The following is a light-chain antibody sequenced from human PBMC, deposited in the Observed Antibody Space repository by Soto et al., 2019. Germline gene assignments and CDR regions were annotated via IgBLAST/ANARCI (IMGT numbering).Light chain of an antibody. CDR1: QSVSSS. V-gene: IGKV3D-15*01. J-gene: IGKJ1*01. CDR3: QQYNQWRT. Sequence: EIVLTQSPGTLSLSPGERATLSCRASQSVSSSQLTWFQQKPGQAPRLLIYAASNRATGIPARFSGSGSGEEFTLTISSLQSEDFAVYYCQQYNQWRTVGLGTKV. CDR2: AAS.